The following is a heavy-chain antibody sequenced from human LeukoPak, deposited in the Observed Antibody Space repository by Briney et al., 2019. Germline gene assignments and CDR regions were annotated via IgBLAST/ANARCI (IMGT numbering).Heavy chain of an antibody. CDR3: ASQLWFGEQNWFDS. Sequence: SETLSLTCTVSGGSISSGDYYWSWLRQTPGTGLEWIGYIYYSGTTYYNPALKSRVTISVDRSKNQFSLKLSSVTAADTAVYYCASQLWFGEQNWFDSWGQGTLVTVSS. V-gene: IGHV4-30-4*01. J-gene: IGHJ5*01. D-gene: IGHD3-10*01. CDR2: IYYSGTT. CDR1: GGSISSGDYY.